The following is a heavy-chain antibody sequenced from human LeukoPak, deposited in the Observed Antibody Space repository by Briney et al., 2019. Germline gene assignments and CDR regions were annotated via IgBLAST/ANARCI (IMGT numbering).Heavy chain of an antibody. CDR2: INHSGTT. CDR3: ASAYDSSGYYYWDRDYYYYMDV. CDR1: GGSFSGYY. V-gene: IGHV4-34*01. D-gene: IGHD3-22*01. J-gene: IGHJ6*03. Sequence: KPSETLSLTCAVYGGSFSGYYWSWIRQPPGKGLEWIGEINHSGTTNYNPSLKGRVTISVDTSKNQFSLKLSSVTAADTAVYYCASAYDSSGYYYWDRDYYYYMDVWGKGTTVTVSS.